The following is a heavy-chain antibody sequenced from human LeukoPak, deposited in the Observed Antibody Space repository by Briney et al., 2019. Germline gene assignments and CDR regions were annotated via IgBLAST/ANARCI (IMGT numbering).Heavy chain of an antibody. Sequence: GGSLRVSCAASGFTFIDYYMNWIRQAQGKGLEWVSYISGSGSNRYYADSVRGRFTISRDNAKNSLYLQMNSLRAEDTAVYYCARDLRPLEWFLEYWGQGTLVTVSS. D-gene: IGHD3-3*01. CDR3: ARDLRPLEWFLEY. V-gene: IGHV3-11*01. J-gene: IGHJ4*02. CDR2: ISGSGSNR. CDR1: GFTFIDYY.